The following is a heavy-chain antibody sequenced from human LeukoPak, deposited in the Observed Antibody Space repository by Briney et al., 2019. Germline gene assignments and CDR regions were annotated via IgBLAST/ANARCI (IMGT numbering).Heavy chain of an antibody. CDR3: ARYAVEYSGTYFDS. CDR2: IYYSGST. CDR1: GDSITSGSYY. D-gene: IGHD1-26*01. V-gene: IGHV4-39*01. J-gene: IGHJ4*02. Sequence: SETLSLTCTVSGDSITSGSYYWGWIRQYPGKGLEWIGNIYYSGSTYYNPSLKSRVTISVDTSKNQFSLRLSSVTAADTAVYYCARYAVEYSGTYFDSWGQGSLVAVSS.